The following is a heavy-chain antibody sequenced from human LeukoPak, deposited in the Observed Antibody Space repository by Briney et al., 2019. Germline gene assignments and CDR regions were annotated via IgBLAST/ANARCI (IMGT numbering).Heavy chain of an antibody. D-gene: IGHD5-12*01. J-gene: IGHJ4*02. CDR1: GFTISRYG. V-gene: IGHV3-23*01. Sequence: GGSLRLSCAAPGFTISRYGLNWVRQAPLKGLEWVSVIFGSGDTTYYADSVKGRFTISREKSKNTLYLQMHSLRAEDTAVYYCSKDQKPDSGYDIDHWGQGTLVTVSS. CDR3: SKDQKPDSGYDIDH. CDR2: IFGSGDTT.